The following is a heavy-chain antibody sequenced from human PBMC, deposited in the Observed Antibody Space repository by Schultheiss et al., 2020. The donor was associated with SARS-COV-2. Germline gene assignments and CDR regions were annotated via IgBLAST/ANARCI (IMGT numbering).Heavy chain of an antibody. V-gene: IGHV3-21*01. Sequence: GGSLRLSCAASGFTFSSYSMNWVRQAPGKGLEWVSAISGSGGSTYYADSVKGRFTISRDNAKNSLYLQMNSLRAEDTAVYYCAREGGVYERKGSGWGQGTLVTVSS. CDR1: GFTFSSYS. CDR3: AREGGVYERKGSG. CDR2: ISGSGGST. J-gene: IGHJ4*02. D-gene: IGHD3-10*01.